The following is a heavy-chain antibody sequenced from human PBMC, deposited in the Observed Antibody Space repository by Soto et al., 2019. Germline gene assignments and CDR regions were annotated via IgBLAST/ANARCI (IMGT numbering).Heavy chain of an antibody. CDR2: IYYSGST. CDR3: ARFTFGGVINNWFDP. D-gene: IGHD3-16*02. CDR1: GGSISSYY. J-gene: IGHJ5*02. Sequence: PSETLSLTCTVSGGSISSYYWSWIRQPPGKGLEWIGYIYYSGSTNYNPSLKSRVTISVDTSKNQFSLKLSSVTAADTAVYYCARFTFGGVINNWFDPWGHGTLVTVSS. V-gene: IGHV4-59*01.